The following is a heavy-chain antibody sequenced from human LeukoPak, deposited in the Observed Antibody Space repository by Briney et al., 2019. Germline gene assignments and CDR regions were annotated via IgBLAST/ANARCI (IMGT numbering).Heavy chain of an antibody. V-gene: IGHV1-2*02. D-gene: IGHD2-21*02. J-gene: IGHJ5*02. CDR3: ARVPLYCGGDCYSVLYTGWFDP. Sequence: GASVKVSCKASGYTFTGYYMHWVRQAPGQELEWMGWINPNSGGTNYAQKFQGRVTMTRDTSISTAYMELSRLRSDDTAVYYCARVPLYCGGDCYSVLYTGWFDPWGQGTLVTVSS. CDR1: GYTFTGYY. CDR2: INPNSGGT.